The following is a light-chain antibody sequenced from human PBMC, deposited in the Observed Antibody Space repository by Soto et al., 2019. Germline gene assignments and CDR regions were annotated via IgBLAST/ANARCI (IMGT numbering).Light chain of an antibody. CDR2: DAS. J-gene: IGKJ3*01. Sequence: DIQMTQSPSTLSASVGDTVTITCRASQSVSRWLAWYRQKPGKAPRLLVYDASTLAIGVPSRFSGSGSGTELTLTITSLQPDDFGTYHCQQYNSYSPTFGPGTKVDIK. CDR3: QQYNSYSPT. CDR1: QSVSRW. V-gene: IGKV1-5*01.